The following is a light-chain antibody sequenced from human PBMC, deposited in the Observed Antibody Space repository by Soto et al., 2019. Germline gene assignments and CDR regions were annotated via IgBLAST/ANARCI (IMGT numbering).Light chain of an antibody. CDR3: SLYTSSSTYV. V-gene: IGLV2-18*01. Sequence: QSVLTQPPSVSGSPGQSVTISCTGTSSDVGSYNRVSWYQQPPGTAPKVMIYEVSNRPSGVPDRFSGSKSGNTASLTIPGLQAEEEADYHCSLYTSSSTYVFGTGTK. J-gene: IGLJ1*01. CDR1: SSDVGSYNR. CDR2: EVS.